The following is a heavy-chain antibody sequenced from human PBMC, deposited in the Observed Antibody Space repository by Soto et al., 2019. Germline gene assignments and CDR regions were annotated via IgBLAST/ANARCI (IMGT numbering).Heavy chain of an antibody. V-gene: IGHV3-23*01. Sequence: VQVLQSGGGLVQTGGSLRLSCSVSGFTFEAFTMSWVRQAPGKGLEWVSSMRNSASTTYYADSVRGRFSISRDNSKNTLYLHMNSLIVEDTATYYCARGGVGTTGSFDFWGQGHRVAVS. CDR3: ARGGVGTTGSFDF. D-gene: IGHD1-26*01. J-gene: IGHJ4*02. CDR1: GFTFEAFT. CDR2: MRNSASTT.